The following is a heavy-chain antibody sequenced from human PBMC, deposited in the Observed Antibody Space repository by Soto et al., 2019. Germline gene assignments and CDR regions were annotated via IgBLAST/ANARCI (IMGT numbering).Heavy chain of an antibody. D-gene: IGHD2-21*01. V-gene: IGHV4-59*08. Sequence: SETLSLTCTVSGGSISSYYWSWIRQPPGKGLEWIGYIYYSGSTNYNPSLKSRVTISVDTSKNQFSLKLSSVTAADTAVYYCARQGPFPGGYFDYWGQGTPVTVSS. CDR2: IYYSGST. CDR1: GGSISSYY. CDR3: ARQGPFPGGYFDY. J-gene: IGHJ4*02.